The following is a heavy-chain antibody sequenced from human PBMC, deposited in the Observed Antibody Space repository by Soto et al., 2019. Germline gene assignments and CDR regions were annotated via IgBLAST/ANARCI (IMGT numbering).Heavy chain of an antibody. CDR1: GFTFSSYA. J-gene: IGHJ4*02. CDR3: GRCSSTSCHLGADY. Sequence: QVQLVESGGGVVQPGRSLRLSCAASGFTFSSYAMNWVHQAPGKGLEWVALISYDGSNKYYADSVKGRFTISRDNSKNTLYLQMNSLRTEDTAVYYCGRCSSTSCHLGADYWGQGTLVTVSS. V-gene: IGHV3-30-3*01. D-gene: IGHD2-2*01. CDR2: ISYDGSNK.